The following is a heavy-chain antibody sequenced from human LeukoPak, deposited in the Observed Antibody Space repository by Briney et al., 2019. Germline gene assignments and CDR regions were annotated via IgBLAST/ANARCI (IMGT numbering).Heavy chain of an antibody. CDR1: GYSFSNYW. V-gene: IGHV5-51*01. CDR2: IYPGDSDT. D-gene: IGHD1-26*01. CDR3: ARHSPGSWSDY. J-gene: IGHJ4*02. Sequence: GESLKISCKNSGYSFSNYWIVWVRQMPGKGLEWMGIIYPGDSDTRYSPSFQGQVTISADKSISTAYLQWSSLKASDTAMYYCARHSPGSWSDYWGQGTLVTVSS.